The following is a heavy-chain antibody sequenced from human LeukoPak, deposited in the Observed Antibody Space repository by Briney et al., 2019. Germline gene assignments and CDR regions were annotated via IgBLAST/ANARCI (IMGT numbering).Heavy chain of an antibody. CDR3: ARHPSYHGSGGAMDV. V-gene: IGHV4-34*01. J-gene: IGHJ6*02. Sequence: SETLSLTCALYGGSFSAYFWTWIRQPPGKGLEWIGEINHSGSTNYNPSLKSRVTISVDTSKNPFSLKLSSVTAADAAVYYCARHPSYHGSGGAMDVWGQGTTVTVSS. CDR2: INHSGST. CDR1: GGSFSAYF. D-gene: IGHD3-10*01.